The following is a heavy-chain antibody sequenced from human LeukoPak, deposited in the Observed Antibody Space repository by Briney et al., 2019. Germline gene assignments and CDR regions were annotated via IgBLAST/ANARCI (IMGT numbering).Heavy chain of an antibody. CDR3: ARSGYYDSSGYFDY. D-gene: IGHD3-22*01. V-gene: IGHV4-38-2*02. CDR1: GYSISSVYD. Sequence: PSETLSLTCTVSGYSISSVYDWGWIRQPPGKGLEWIGSMYHSGSTNYNPSLKSRVTISVDTSKNQFFLKLSSVTAADTAVYYCARSGYYDSSGYFDYWGQGPLVTVSS. J-gene: IGHJ4*02. CDR2: MYHSGST.